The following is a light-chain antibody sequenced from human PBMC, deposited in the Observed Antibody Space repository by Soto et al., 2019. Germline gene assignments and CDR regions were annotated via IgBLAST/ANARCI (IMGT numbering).Light chain of an antibody. CDR1: QTISSW. Sequence: IQMTQSPSTLSVSVGDRVTITCRASQTISSWLAWYQQKPGKAPKLLIYKASTLKSGVPSRFSGSGSGKEFTLTISSLQPDDFATYYCKHYNSYSQAFGQGTKVEIX. CDR2: KAS. V-gene: IGKV1-5*03. J-gene: IGKJ1*01. CDR3: KHYNSYSQA.